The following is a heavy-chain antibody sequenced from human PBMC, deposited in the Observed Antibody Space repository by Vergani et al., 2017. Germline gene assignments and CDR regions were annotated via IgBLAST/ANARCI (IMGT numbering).Heavy chain of an antibody. D-gene: IGHD3-16*02. J-gene: IGHJ4*02. Sequence: QVQLVQSGAEVKKPGASVKVSCKASGYTFTGYYMHWVRQAPGQGLEWMGWINPNSGGTNYAQKFQGRVTMTRDTSISTAYMELSRLRSDDTAVYYCARVVIPPASALWAGTLFDYWGLGTLVTVSS. CDR3: ARVVIPPASALWAGTLFDY. CDR2: INPNSGGT. V-gene: IGHV1-2*02. CDR1: GYTFTGYY.